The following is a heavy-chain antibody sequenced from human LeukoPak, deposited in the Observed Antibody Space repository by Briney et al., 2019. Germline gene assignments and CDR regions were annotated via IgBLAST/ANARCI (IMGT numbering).Heavy chain of an antibody. CDR3: AKCARVDWLPIDY. CDR1: GFTFSTYA. V-gene: IGHV3-23*01. J-gene: IGHJ4*02. CDR2: ISGSGGST. D-gene: IGHD3-9*01. Sequence: GGSLRLSCTASGFTFSTYAMSWVRQAPGKGLEWVSGISGSGGSTYYADSVKGRFTTSRNNSKNTLYLQMNSLRAEDTAVYYCAKCARVDWLPIDYWGQGTLVTVSS.